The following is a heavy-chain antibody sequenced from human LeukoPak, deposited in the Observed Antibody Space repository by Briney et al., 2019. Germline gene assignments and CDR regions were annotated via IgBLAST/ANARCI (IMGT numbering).Heavy chain of an antibody. Sequence: ASVKVSCKASGYSFSTYGISWVRQAPGQGLEWMGWINVNKGNTNYAQKLQGRVTMTTDTSTSTAYMELSSLRSEDTAVYYCARGVGGYPGGDAFDIWGQGTMVTVSS. V-gene: IGHV1-18*01. CDR3: ARGVGGYPGGDAFDI. J-gene: IGHJ3*02. CDR2: INVNKGNT. D-gene: IGHD3-22*01. CDR1: GYSFSTYG.